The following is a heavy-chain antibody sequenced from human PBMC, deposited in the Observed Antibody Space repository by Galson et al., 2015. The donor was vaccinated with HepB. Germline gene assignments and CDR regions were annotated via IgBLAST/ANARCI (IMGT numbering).Heavy chain of an antibody. CDR3: ARDAGTTIGAFDI. CDR2: INHSGST. V-gene: IGHV4-34*01. Sequence: SETLSLTCAVYGGSFSGYYWSWIRQPPGKGLEWIGEINHSGSTNYNPSLKSRVTISVDTSKNQFSLKLSSVTAADTAVYYCARDAGTTIGAFDIWGQGTMVTVSS. D-gene: IGHD1-7*01. CDR1: GGSFSGYY. J-gene: IGHJ3*02.